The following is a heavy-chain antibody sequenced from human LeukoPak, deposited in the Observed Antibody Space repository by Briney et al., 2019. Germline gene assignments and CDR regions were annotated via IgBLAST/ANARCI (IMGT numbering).Heavy chain of an antibody. CDR3: VGKGTMIVVVTHY. V-gene: IGHV4-59*12. CDR1: GGSITNYY. J-gene: IGHJ4*02. CDR2: IYFSGRT. D-gene: IGHD3-22*01. Sequence: PSETLSLTCTVSGGSITNYYWSWIRQPPGKGLEWIGYIYFSGRTDYNPSLKSRVTISVDTSKNQFSLKLSSVTAADTAVYYCVGKGTMIVVVTHYWGQGTLVTVSS.